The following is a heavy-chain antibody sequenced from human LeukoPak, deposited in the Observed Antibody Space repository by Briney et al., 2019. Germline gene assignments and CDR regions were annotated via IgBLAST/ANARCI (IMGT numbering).Heavy chain of an antibody. J-gene: IGHJ5*02. Sequence: ASVKVSCKASGYTITNYYMHWVRQTPGQGLEWMGIINPSGDSTTYAQKFQGRVILNRDTSTSTLYMGLSSLRSEDTAVYYCARDNSRDSRGWWFDPWGQGTLVTVSS. D-gene: IGHD4-11*01. CDR1: GYTITNYY. CDR3: ARDNSRDSRGWWFDP. CDR2: INPSGDST. V-gene: IGHV1-46*03.